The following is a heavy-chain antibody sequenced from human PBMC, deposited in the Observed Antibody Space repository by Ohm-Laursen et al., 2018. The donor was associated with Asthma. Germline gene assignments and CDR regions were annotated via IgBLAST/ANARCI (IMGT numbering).Heavy chain of an antibody. J-gene: IGHJ4*02. D-gene: IGHD5-24*01. V-gene: IGHV4-39*01. CDR1: GGSISGSSYF. CDR3: ARQRRDGFAY. Sequence: SDTLSLTCAVPGGSISGSSYFWGWIRQPPGKGLEWIGGIYYSGNTYYNPSLKSRVTISEDTSKNQFSLKLSSVTAADTAVYYCARQRRDGFAYWGQGTLVTVSS. CDR2: IYYSGNT.